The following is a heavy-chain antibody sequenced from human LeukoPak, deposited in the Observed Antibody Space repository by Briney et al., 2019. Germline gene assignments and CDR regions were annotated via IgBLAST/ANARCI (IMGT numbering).Heavy chain of an antibody. V-gene: IGHV3-7*01. CDR3: ARERGYDSSGYYSDAFDI. Sequence: GGSLGLTCAASGFTFSSYWMSWVRQAPGKGLEWVANIKQDGSEKYYVDSVKGRFTISRDNAKNSLYLQMNSLRAEDTAVYYCARERGYDSSGYYSDAFDIWGQGTMVTVSS. J-gene: IGHJ3*02. CDR2: IKQDGSEK. D-gene: IGHD3-22*01. CDR1: GFTFSSYW.